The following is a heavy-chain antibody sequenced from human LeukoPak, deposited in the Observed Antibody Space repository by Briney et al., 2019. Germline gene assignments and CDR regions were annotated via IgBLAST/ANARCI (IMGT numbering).Heavy chain of an antibody. D-gene: IGHD5-18*01. Sequence: PGGSLRLSCSASGFTFSSYGMHWVGQAPGNGLEWVAVILYDGSSRYSADSVKGRFTTSRDNAKNSLYLQMNSLRAEDTAVYYCARERASTAMADYWGQGTLVTVSS. V-gene: IGHV3-33*01. J-gene: IGHJ4*02. CDR2: ILYDGSSR. CDR3: ARERASTAMADY. CDR1: GFTFSSYG.